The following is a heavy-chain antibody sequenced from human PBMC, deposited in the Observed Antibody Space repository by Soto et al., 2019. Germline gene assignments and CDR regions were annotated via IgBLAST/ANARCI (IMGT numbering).Heavy chain of an antibody. CDR2: VSAYNGNT. CDR3: ATDKDYGSGTHYYNLDV. CDR1: GYTFTRYY. V-gene: IGHV1-18*01. Sequence: ASVKVSCKASGYTFTRYYINWVRQAPGQGLEWMGWVSAYNGNTHYEQKLQGRVTLTTDTSTSTAYMELRSLRSDDTAMYYCATDKDYGSGTHYYNLDVWGQGTTVTV. D-gene: IGHD3-10*01. J-gene: IGHJ6*02.